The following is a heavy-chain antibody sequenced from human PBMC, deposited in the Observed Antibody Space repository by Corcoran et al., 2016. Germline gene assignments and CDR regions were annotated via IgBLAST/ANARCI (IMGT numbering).Heavy chain of an antibody. CDR3: ARGRFLEWLLYPNPYFDY. Sequence: QLQLQESGPGLVKPSETLSLTCTVSGGSISSSSYYWGWIRQPPGKGLEWIGSIYYSGSTYYNPSLKSRVTISVDTSKNQFSLKLSSVTAADTAVYYCARGRFLEWLLYPNPYFDYWGQGTLVTVSS. CDR1: GGSISSSSYY. J-gene: IGHJ4*02. D-gene: IGHD3-3*01. V-gene: IGHV4-39*07. CDR2: IYYSGST.